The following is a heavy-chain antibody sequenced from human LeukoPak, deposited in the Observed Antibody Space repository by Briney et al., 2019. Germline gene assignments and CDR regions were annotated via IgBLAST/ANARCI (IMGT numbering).Heavy chain of an antibody. Sequence: AGSLRLSCAASGFTFSTYAISWVRQAPGKGLDWVSGVSPSGNTTYYPDSVKGRFAISRDNAKNTVYLQMNSVRADDTAVYYCARESRYRDYFDYWGQGTMVTVSS. D-gene: IGHD1-14*01. V-gene: IGHV3-23*01. CDR1: GFTFSTYA. CDR3: ARESRYRDYFDY. J-gene: IGHJ4*02. CDR2: VSPSGNTT.